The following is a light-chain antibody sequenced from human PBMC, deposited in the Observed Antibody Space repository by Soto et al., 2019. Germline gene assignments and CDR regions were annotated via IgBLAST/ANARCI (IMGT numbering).Light chain of an antibody. CDR1: SSDVGGYNY. Sequence: TKTSSDVGGYNYVSWYQQHPGKAPKLMVYDVSNRPSGVSNRFSGSKSGNTASLTISGLQAEDEADYYCSSYTSSSTYVFGTGTKFTVL. CDR2: DVS. J-gene: IGLJ1*01. CDR3: SSYTSSSTYV. V-gene: IGLV2-14*04.